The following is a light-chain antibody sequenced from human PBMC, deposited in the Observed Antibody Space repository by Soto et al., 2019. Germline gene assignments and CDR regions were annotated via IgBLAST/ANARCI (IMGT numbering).Light chain of an antibody. CDR3: QRYPECR. CDR1: QDITNW. CDR2: DAS. Sequence: DIQMTQSPSSLSASVGDRVTITCPASQDITNWISWYQQKPGKAPKLLIYDASNLDGGVPSRFSGCGSGTDFTYSILTLKSLHLEDFGTHQCQRYPECRFGQGTKVDIK. V-gene: IGKV1-33*01. J-gene: IGKJ1*01.